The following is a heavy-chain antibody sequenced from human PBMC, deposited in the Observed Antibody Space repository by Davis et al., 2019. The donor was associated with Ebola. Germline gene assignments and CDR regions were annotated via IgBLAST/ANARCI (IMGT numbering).Heavy chain of an antibody. CDR2: INPDGSFT. J-gene: IGHJ6*04. Sequence: PGGSLRLSCAASGFTFRSYWMSWVRQAPGKGLVWVSRINPDGSFTDYADSVKGRFSISRDSTSNTLYLQMNSLRAEDTAVFYCAKRATVKVAGANYYNAMDVWGKGTTVTVSS. CDR3: AKRATVKVAGANYYNAMDV. V-gene: IGHV3-74*01. D-gene: IGHD6-19*01. CDR1: GFTFRSYW.